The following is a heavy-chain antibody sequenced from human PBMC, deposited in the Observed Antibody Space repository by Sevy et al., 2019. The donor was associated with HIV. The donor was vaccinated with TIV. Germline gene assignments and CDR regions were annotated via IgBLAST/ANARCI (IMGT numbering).Heavy chain of an antibody. J-gene: IGHJ4*02. CDR2: ISGSGNSA. CDR1: GFTFSTYN. V-gene: IGHV3-23*01. CDR3: AKGGRSYGDSYFDH. D-gene: IGHD5-18*01. Sequence: GGSLRLSCAASGFTFSTYNHYWMTWVRQAPGKGLEWVSVISGSGNSAYYADSVKGRFTISRDNSKNTLSLQMNSLRADDTAVYYCAKGGRSYGDSYFDHWGQGTLVTVSS.